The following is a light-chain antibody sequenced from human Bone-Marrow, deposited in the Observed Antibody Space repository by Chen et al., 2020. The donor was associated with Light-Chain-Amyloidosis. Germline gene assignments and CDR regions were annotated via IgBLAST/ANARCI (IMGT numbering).Light chain of an antibody. CDR1: QGIGPY. CDR2: DAS. V-gene: IGKV3-11*01. J-gene: IGKJ5*01. Sequence: ALTQSPATLSLSPGQRASLFRTASQGIGPYLAWYRQQTGQAPRLLSYDASNRATDIPARFTAWESGTDFTLNITDLEPDDFAVYYCQQRSSWPSITVGQGTRLEIK. CDR3: QQRSSWPSIT.